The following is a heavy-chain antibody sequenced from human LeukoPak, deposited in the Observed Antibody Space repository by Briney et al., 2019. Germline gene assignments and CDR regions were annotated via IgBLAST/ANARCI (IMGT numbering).Heavy chain of an antibody. J-gene: IGHJ5*02. CDR2: IYYSGST. CDR1: GGSISSYY. V-gene: IGHV4-59*01. CDR3: ARDHGGSSGWSLNWFDP. Sequence: SETLSLTCTVSGGSISSYYWSWIRQPPGKGLEWIGYIYYSGSTNYNPSLKSRVTISVDTSKNQFSLELSSVTAADTAVYYCARDHGGSSGWSLNWFDPWGQGTLVTVSS. D-gene: IGHD6-19*01.